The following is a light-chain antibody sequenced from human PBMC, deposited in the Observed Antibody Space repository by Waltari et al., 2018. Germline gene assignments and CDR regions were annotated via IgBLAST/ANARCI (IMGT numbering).Light chain of an antibody. V-gene: IGLV4-69*01. J-gene: IGLJ3*02. CDR1: SGPSSNV. Sequence: QLVLTQSPSASASLGASVKLTCTLSSGPSSNVIAWLPQQPEKGPLYLMKVNSDGSHSKGDEIPDRFSGSSSGAERYLTISSLQSEDEADYYCQTGGHGTWVFGGGTKLTVL. CDR2: VNSDGSH. CDR3: QTGGHGTWV.